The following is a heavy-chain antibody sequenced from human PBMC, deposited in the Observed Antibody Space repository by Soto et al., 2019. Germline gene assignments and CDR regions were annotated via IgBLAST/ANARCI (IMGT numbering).Heavy chain of an antibody. CDR1: GYTFTSYY. D-gene: IGHD1-26*01. CDR3: ARGGKRGNHFYGLDV. CDR2: INPSGGST. J-gene: IGHJ6*02. V-gene: IGHV1-46*01. Sequence: ASVKVSCKASGYTFTSYYMHRVRQAPGQGLEWMGIINPSGGSTSYAQKFQGRVTMTRDTSTSTVYMELSSLRSEDTAVYYCARGGKRGNHFYGLDVWGQGTTVTVSS.